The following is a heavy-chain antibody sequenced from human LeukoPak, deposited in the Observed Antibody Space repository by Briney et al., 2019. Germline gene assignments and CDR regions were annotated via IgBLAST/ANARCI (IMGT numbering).Heavy chain of an antibody. CDR2: ISAYNGNT. CDR3: ARVWFGELLLDY. D-gene: IGHD3-10*01. Sequence: ASVKVSCKASGYTFTSYYMHWARQAPGQGLEWMGWISAYNGNTNYAQKLQGRVTMTTDTSTSTAYMELRSLRSDDTAVYYCARVWFGELLLDYWGQGTLVTVSS. CDR1: GYTFTSYY. J-gene: IGHJ4*02. V-gene: IGHV1-18*04.